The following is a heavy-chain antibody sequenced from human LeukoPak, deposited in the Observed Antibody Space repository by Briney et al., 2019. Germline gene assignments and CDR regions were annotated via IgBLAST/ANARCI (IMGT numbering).Heavy chain of an antibody. Sequence: PSETLSLTCAVYGESFSGFYWTWIRQPPGKGLEWIGDIDHRGSTYDNPSLKSRVTISVDTSKNQFSLTLNSVTAADTAVYYCARGRPLSFRVRFLKRADYFEYWGQGNLVTVSS. CDR2: IDHRGST. CDR3: ARGRPLSFRVRFLKRADYFEY. CDR1: GESFSGFY. J-gene: IGHJ4*02. V-gene: IGHV4-34*01. D-gene: IGHD3-3*01.